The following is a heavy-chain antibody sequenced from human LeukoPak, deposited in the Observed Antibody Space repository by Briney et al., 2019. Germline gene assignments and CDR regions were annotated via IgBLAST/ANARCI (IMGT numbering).Heavy chain of an antibody. V-gene: IGHV3-21*01. D-gene: IGHD4-23*01. Sequence: GGSLRLSCAASGFTFSSYAMSWVRQAPGKGLEWVSSISSSGSYIYYADSVKGRFTISRDNAKNSLYLQMNSLRAEDTAVYYCARSSYGGKDYWGQGTLVTVSS. CDR3: ARSSYGGKDY. J-gene: IGHJ4*02. CDR1: GFTFSSYA. CDR2: ISSSGSYI.